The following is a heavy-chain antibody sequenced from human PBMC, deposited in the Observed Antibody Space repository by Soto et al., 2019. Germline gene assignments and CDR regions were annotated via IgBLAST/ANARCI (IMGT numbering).Heavy chain of an antibody. Sequence: QVLLQESGPGLVQPSGTLSLSCVVSGVSISSNYYWGWVRQPPGKGLEWLGDIAHIGSVNYNPSLTSRVTISMDRSQKQFSLKVNSVTAADTAVYYCARSFGWYGIDYWGQGTLVIVSS. CDR3: ARSFGWYGIDY. CDR1: GVSISSNYY. V-gene: IGHV4-4*02. J-gene: IGHJ4*02. D-gene: IGHD6-19*01. CDR2: IAHIGSV.